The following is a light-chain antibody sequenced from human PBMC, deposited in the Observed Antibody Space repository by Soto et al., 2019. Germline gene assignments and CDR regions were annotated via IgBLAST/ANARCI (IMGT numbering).Light chain of an antibody. CDR3: QQYNNWPET. CDR2: GAS. Sequence: EIVMTQSPATLSVSPWERATLSCRASQSVSSYLAWYQQKPGQAPRLLIYGASTRATGIPARFSGSGSGTEFTLTISSLQSEDFAVYYCQQYNNWPETFGQGTRLEIK. V-gene: IGKV3-15*01. CDR1: QSVSSY. J-gene: IGKJ5*01.